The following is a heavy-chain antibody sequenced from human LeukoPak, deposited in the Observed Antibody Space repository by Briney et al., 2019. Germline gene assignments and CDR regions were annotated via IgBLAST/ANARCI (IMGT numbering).Heavy chain of an antibody. Sequence: GRSLRLSCAASGFNFSSYGMHWVRQAPGKGLEWVAVIWYDGSNKYYADSVKGRFTISRDNSKNTLYLQMNSLRAEDTAVYYCAREAPVVTRLSTPYYYGMDVWGQGTTVTVSS. CDR1: GFNFSSYG. D-gene: IGHD4-23*01. CDR2: IWYDGSNK. V-gene: IGHV3-33*01. CDR3: AREAPVVTRLSTPYYYGMDV. J-gene: IGHJ6*02.